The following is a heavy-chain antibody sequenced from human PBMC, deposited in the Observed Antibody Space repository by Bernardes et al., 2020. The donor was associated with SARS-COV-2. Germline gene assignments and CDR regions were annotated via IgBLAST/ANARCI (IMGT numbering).Heavy chain of an antibody. CDR1: GYTFTSYD. V-gene: IGHV1-8*01. D-gene: IGHD6-13*01. J-gene: IGHJ6*02. Sequence: ASVKVSCKASGYTFTSYDINWVRQATGQGLEWMGWMNPNSGNTGYAQKFQGRVTMTRNTSISTAYMELSSLRSEDTAVYYCARKAGSSWYPSLYYYYGMDVWGQGTTVTVSS. CDR3: ARKAGSSWYPSLYYYYGMDV. CDR2: MNPNSGNT.